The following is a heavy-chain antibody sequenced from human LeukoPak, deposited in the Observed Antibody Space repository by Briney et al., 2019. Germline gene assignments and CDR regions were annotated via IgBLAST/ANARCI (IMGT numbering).Heavy chain of an antibody. D-gene: IGHD3-16*02. V-gene: IGHV1-18*01. J-gene: IGHJ5*02. CDR1: GYSFSSYG. CDR3: ARDNSVGDIAWWFDP. CDR2: ISAYNGNI. Sequence: GASVKVSCKASGYSFSSYGITWVRQAPGQGLEWMGWISAYNGNIHYAQKLQGRVTMTRDMSTTTDYMELSSLRSEDTAVYYCARDNSVGDIAWWFDPWGQGTLVTVSS.